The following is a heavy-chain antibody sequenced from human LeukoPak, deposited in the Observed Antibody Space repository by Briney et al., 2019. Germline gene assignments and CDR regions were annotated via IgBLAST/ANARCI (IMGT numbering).Heavy chain of an antibody. D-gene: IGHD6-13*01. CDR2: MNPNSGNT. CDR3: ARGQRRQLVVY. Sequence: ASVKVSCKASGYTFTSYDINWVRQSTGQGLEWMGWMNPNSGNTGYAQKFQGRVAMTRNTSISTAYMELSSLRSEDTAVYYCARGQRRQLVVYWGQGTLVTVSS. J-gene: IGHJ4*02. V-gene: IGHV1-8*01. CDR1: GYTFTSYD.